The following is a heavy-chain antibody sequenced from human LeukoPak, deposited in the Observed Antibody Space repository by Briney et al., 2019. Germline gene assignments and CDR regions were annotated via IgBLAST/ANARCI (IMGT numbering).Heavy chain of an antibody. J-gene: IGHJ4*02. CDR3: AKDRGYSGYDKKGSSFDY. CDR2: IGTAGDT. V-gene: IGHV3-13*01. CDR1: GFTFSSYD. D-gene: IGHD5-12*01. Sequence: GGSLRLSCAASGFTFSSYDMHWVRQATGKGLEWVSAIGTAGDTYYPGSVKGRFTISRDNSKNTLYLQMNSLRAEDTAVYYCAKDRGYSGYDKKGSSFDYWGQGTLVTVSS.